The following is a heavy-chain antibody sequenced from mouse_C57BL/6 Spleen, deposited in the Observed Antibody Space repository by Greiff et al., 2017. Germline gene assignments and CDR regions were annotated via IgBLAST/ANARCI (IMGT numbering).Heavy chain of an antibody. CDR3: TKYYGSSYYFDY. J-gene: IGHJ2*01. CDR2: IDPEDGDT. V-gene: IGHV14-1*01. D-gene: IGHD1-1*01. CDR1: GFNIKDSY. Sequence: VQLQQSGAELVRPGASVKLSCTASGFNIKDSYMHWVKQRPEQGLEWIGRIDPEDGDTEYAPKFQGKATMTADTSSNTAYLQLSSLTSEDTAVYYCTKYYGSSYYFDYWGQGTTLTVSS.